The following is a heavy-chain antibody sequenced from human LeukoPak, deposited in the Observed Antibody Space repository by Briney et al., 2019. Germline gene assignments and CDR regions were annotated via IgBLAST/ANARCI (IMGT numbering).Heavy chain of an antibody. Sequence: GGSLRLSCAASGFTVSSNYMGWVRQAPGKGLEWVSSISSSSSYIYYADSVKGRFTISRDNAKNSLYLQMNSLRAEDTAVYYCARQGTASPTAAFDIWGQGTMVTVSS. V-gene: IGHV3-21*01. CDR2: ISSSSSYI. CDR1: GFTVSSNY. D-gene: IGHD2-21*02. CDR3: ARQGTASPTAAFDI. J-gene: IGHJ3*02.